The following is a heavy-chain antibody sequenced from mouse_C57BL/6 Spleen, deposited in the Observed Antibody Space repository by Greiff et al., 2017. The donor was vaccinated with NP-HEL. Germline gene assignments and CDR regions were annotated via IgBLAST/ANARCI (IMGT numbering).Heavy chain of an antibody. Sequence: QVQLQQPGAELVMPGASVKLSCTASGYTFTSYWMHWVRQRPGQGLEWIGEIDPSASYTNYNQKFKGKSTLTVDKSSSTADMQLSSLTSEDSAVYYCATTAQATGGFAYWGQGTLVTVSA. D-gene: IGHD3-2*02. CDR2: IDPSASYT. J-gene: IGHJ3*01. V-gene: IGHV1-69*01. CDR3: ATTAQATGGFAY. CDR1: GYTFTSYW.